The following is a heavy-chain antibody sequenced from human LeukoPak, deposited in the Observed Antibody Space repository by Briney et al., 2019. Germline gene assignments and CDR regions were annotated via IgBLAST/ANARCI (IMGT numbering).Heavy chain of an antibody. V-gene: IGHV1-46*01. CDR1: GYTFTTYY. Sequence: GASVKVSCKASGYTFTTYYMHWVRQAPGQGLEWMGIINPSGGSTTYTQKFQGRVTMTRDTSTSTVYMELRSLRSEDTAVYYCARERSYGDYPYFYYYGMDVWGQGTTVTVSS. CDR2: INPSGGST. D-gene: IGHD4-17*01. CDR3: ARERSYGDYPYFYYYGMDV. J-gene: IGHJ6*02.